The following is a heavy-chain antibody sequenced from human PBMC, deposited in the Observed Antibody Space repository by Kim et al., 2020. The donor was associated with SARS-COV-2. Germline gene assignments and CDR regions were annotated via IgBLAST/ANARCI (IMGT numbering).Heavy chain of an antibody. D-gene: IGHD5-18*01. Sequence: SETLSLTCTVSGGSVSSGSYYWSWIRQPPGKGLEWIGYIYYSGSTHYNPSLKSRLTISVDTSKNQFSLKLSSVTAADTAVYYFARVQPPSHLDVWGQGTTVTVSS. J-gene: IGHJ6*02. CDR2: IYYSGST. V-gene: IGHV4-61*01. CDR3: ARVQPPSHLDV. CDR1: GGSVSSGSYY.